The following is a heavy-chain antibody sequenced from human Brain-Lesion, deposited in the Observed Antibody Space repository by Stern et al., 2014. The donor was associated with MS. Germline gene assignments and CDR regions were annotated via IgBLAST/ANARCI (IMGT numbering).Heavy chain of an antibody. CDR1: GGSISSSSYY. CDR3: ARQALYGDLDFDS. J-gene: IGHJ4*02. Sequence: VQLEESDPGLVKPSETLSLTCTVSGGSISSSSYYWGWIRQPPGKGLEWIGSIYYRGSSYYNSSLKSRVTISVDTSKNQFSLKVNSVTAADTAVYYCARQALYGDLDFDSWGQGTLVTVSS. D-gene: IGHD4-17*01. V-gene: IGHV4-39*01. CDR2: IYYRGSS.